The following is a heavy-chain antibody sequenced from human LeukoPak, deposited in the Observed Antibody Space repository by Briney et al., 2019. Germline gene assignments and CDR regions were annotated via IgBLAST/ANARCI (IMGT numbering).Heavy chain of an antibody. CDR1: GYTFTSYY. D-gene: IGHD5-18*01. CDR2: INPSGGST. J-gene: IGHJ4*02. CDR3: ARDPQPRGLELWSSYFDY. Sequence: ASVKVSCKASGYTFTSYYMHWVRQAPGQGLEWMGIINPSGGSTSYAQKFRGRVTMTRDTSTSTVYMELSSLRSEDTAVYYCARDPQPRGLELWSSYFDYWGQGTLVTVSS. V-gene: IGHV1-46*01.